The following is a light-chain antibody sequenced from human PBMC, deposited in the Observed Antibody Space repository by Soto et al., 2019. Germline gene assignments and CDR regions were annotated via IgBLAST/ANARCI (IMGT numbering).Light chain of an antibody. CDR3: FSYTSSGTYV. CDR1: SSDVGNYKY. V-gene: IGLV2-14*01. Sequence: QSALTQPASVSGSPGQSITISCTGTSSDVGNYKYVSWYQQHPDKAPKLMIYEVSNRPSGVSNRFSGSKSGNTASLTISGLQAEDETDYYCFSYTSSGTYVFGTGTK. J-gene: IGLJ1*01. CDR2: EVS.